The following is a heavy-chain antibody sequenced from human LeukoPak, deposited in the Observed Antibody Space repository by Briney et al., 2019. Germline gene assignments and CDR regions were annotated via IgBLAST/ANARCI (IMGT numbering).Heavy chain of an antibody. V-gene: IGHV4-38-2*02. D-gene: IGHD3-3*01. CDR1: GYSITSGYY. J-gene: IGHJ6*02. Sequence: SETLSLTCTVSGYSITSGYYWAWIRQSPGKGLEWIGSIYHSGNTYYNPSLKSRITLSVDTSKNQISLKLSSVTAADTAVYYCARFGVDYDMDVWGQGTTVTVSS. CDR3: ARFGVDYDMDV. CDR2: IYHSGNT.